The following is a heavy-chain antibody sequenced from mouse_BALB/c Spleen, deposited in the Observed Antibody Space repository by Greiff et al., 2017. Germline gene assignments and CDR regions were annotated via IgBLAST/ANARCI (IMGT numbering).Heavy chain of an antibody. CDR3: TRENSGYVYYAMDY. CDR2: IYPGNSDT. D-gene: IGHD3-1*01. CDR1: GYTFTSYW. Sequence: VQLKESGTVLARPGASVKMSCKASGYTFTSYWMHWVKQRPGQGLEWIGAIYPGNSDTSYNQKFKGKAKLTAVTSTSTAYMELSSLTNEDSAVYYCTRENSGYVYYAMDYWGQGTSVTVSS. V-gene: IGHV1-5*01. J-gene: IGHJ4*01.